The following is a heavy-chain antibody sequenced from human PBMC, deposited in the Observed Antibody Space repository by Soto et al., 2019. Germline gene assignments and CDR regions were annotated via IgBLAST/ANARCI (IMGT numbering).Heavy chain of an antibody. CDR2: ISGSGSYI. J-gene: IGHJ4*02. CDR1: GFTFYSYA. Sequence: EVQLWESGGGLVQPGGSLRLSCATSGFTFYSYAMSWVRQAPGKGLEWVSSISGSGSYIYYADSVKGRFTTSRDNSKGTVYLHMSSLRVEDTSVYYCAQDRAGAARSPFDYCGQGTLVTVSS. V-gene: IGHV3-23*01. D-gene: IGHD6-13*01. CDR3: AQDRAGAARSPFDY.